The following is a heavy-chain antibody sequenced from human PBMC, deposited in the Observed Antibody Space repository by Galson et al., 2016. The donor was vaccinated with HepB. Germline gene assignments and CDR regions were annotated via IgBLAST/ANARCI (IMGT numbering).Heavy chain of an antibody. Sequence: SETLSLTCTASGGSISTNYWSWIRQPPGKGLEWIGFIYNSGSNNYNPSLKTRVTISVDTSKNQFSLRLSSVTAADTAVYYCATSGWYDSYAMDVWGQGTTVTVSS. CDR3: ATSGWYDSYAMDV. V-gene: IGHV4-59*08. CDR1: GGSISTNY. D-gene: IGHD6-19*01. J-gene: IGHJ6*02. CDR2: IYNSGSN.